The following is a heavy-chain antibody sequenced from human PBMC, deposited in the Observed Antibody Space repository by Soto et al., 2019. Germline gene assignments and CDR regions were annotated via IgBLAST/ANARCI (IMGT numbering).Heavy chain of an antibody. J-gene: IGHJ6*02. CDR2: IGRRSDI. V-gene: IGHV3-21*01. D-gene: IGHD2-21*02. CDR1: GFSFSTYS. Sequence: GGSLRLSCEASGFSFSTYSMHWVRQAPGKGLEWVSSIGRRSDIYYADSVKGRFTISRDNAKNSVSLQMNSLRDEDTAVYYCAREETAWPLAYGLDVWGPGTTGPFSS. CDR3: AREETAWPLAYGLDV.